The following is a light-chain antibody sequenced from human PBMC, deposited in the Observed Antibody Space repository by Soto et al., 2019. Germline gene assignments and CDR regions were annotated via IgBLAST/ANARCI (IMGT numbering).Light chain of an antibody. Sequence: DIVMTQTPLSLPVTPGEPASISCRSSQSLLDSDDGNTYLDWYLQKPGQSPQLLIYTVSYRASGVPDRFSGSGSGTDFTLKISRVEAEEFGVYYCMQRIEFPLTFGGGTKVEIK. CDR1: QSLLDSDDGNTY. CDR2: TVS. CDR3: MQRIEFPLT. V-gene: IGKV2-40*01. J-gene: IGKJ4*01.